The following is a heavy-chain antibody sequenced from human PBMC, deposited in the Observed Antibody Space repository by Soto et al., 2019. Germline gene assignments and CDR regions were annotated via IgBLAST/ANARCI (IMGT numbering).Heavy chain of an antibody. CDR1: GFTFSSYA. CDR3: ARGPSSLTRFDY. CDR2: ISYDGSNK. J-gene: IGHJ4*02. V-gene: IGHV3-30-3*01. D-gene: IGHD2-2*01. Sequence: QVQLVESGGGVVQPGRSLRLSCAASGFTFSSYAMHWVRQAPGKGLEWVAVISYDGSNKNYADSVKGRFTISGDNSQNTLYLQMNSLRAEDTAVYYCARGPSSLTRFDYWGQGTLVTVSS.